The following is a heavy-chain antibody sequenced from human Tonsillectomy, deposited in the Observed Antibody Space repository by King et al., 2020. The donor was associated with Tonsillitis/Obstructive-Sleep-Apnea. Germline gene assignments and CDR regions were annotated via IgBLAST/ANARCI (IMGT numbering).Heavy chain of an antibody. J-gene: IGHJ3*02. CDR1: GGSNSSYY. CDR3: AREGAVMNAFDI. V-gene: IGHV4-59*01. D-gene: IGHD2-8*01. Sequence: QLQESGPGLVKPSETLSLTCTVSGGSNSSYYWSWIRQPPGKGLEWIGYIDYSGSTNYNPSLKSRVTISVDTSKKQFSLRLNSVTAADTAVYYCAREGAVMNAFDIWGQGTMVTVSS. CDR2: IDYSGST.